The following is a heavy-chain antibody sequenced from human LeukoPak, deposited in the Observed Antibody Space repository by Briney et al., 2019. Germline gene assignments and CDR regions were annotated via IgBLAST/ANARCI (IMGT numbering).Heavy chain of an antibody. D-gene: IGHD3-10*01. V-gene: IGHV3-64D*09. J-gene: IGHJ5*02. Sequence: PGGSLRLSCSASGFTFSSYSMHWVRQAPGKGLEYVSAISSNGGTTYYADSVKGRFTISRDNSRNTLYLQMSSLRAEDTAVYYCVKAGSGSYYNWFGPWGQGTLVTVSS. CDR2: ISSNGGTT. CDR3: VKAGSGSYYNWFGP. CDR1: GFTFSSYS.